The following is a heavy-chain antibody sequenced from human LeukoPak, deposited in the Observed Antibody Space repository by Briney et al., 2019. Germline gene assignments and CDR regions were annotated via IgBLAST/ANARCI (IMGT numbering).Heavy chain of an antibody. D-gene: IGHD6-6*01. J-gene: IGHJ4*02. Sequence: GGSLRLSCAASGFTVSSTYLTWVRQASGKGLEWLSVIYSGGYTYYADSVKGRFFISRDISENMVYIQMNSLSVEDTAVYFCARGRPAHYFDSWGPGTLDTVS. CDR2: IYSGGYT. V-gene: IGHV3-66*01. CDR3: ARGRPAHYFDS. CDR1: GFTVSSTY.